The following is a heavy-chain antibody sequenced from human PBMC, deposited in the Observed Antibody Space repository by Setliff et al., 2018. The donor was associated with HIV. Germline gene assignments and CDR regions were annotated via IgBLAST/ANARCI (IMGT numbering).Heavy chain of an antibody. V-gene: IGHV3-53*01. CDR2: IYAGGST. CDR3: ARGRNRNYVVYGMDV. CDR1: GFSINNYD. D-gene: IGHD1-7*01. Sequence: GGSLRLSCVASGFSINNYDMNWVRQAPGKGLEWVSVIYAGGSTYYADSVKGRFTISRDNSKNMLYLQMDSLRAEDTAVYYCARGRNRNYVVYGMDVWGQGTTVTVSS. J-gene: IGHJ6*02.